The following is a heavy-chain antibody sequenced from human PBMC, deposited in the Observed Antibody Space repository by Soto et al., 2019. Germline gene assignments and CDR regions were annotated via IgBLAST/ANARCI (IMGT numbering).Heavy chain of an antibody. J-gene: IGHJ4*02. D-gene: IGHD1-1*01. Sequence: PSETLSLTCAVSGYSISSGYYLGWIRQPPGKGLEWIGSIYHSGGTYYNPSLKSRVTISVDTSKNQFSLKLSSVTAADTAVYYCARHRNWKVDYWGQGTLVTVSS. CDR2: IYHSGGT. CDR3: ARHRNWKVDY. CDR1: GYSISSGYY. V-gene: IGHV4-38-2*01.